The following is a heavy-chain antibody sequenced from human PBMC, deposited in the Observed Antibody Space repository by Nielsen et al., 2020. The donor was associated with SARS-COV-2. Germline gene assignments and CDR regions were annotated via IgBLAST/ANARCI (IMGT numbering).Heavy chain of an antibody. V-gene: IGHV3-7*03. CDR3: ATETGPLSLGYYGMDV. Sequence: GGSLRLSCAASGFTFSSYWMSWVRQAPGKGLEWVANIKQDGSEKYYVDSVKGRFTISRDNAKNSLYLQMNSLRAEDTALYHCATETGPLSLGYYGMDVWGQGTTVTVS. D-gene: IGHD1-14*01. CDR2: IKQDGSEK. J-gene: IGHJ6*02. CDR1: GFTFSSYW.